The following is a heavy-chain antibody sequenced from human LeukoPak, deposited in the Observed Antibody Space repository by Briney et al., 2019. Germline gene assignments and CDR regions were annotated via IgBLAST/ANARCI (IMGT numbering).Heavy chain of an antibody. Sequence: SETLSLTCTVSGGSISSGGYYWSWIRQHPGKCLGWIGYIYYCWSTYYNPSLKGRVTISVDTSKNQFSLKLSSVTAADTAVYYCARRGKYDSSGYDYWGQGTLVTVSS. V-gene: IGHV4-31*03. CDR1: GGSISSGGYY. J-gene: IGHJ4*02. D-gene: IGHD3-22*01. CDR2: IYYCWST. CDR3: ARRGKYDSSGYDY.